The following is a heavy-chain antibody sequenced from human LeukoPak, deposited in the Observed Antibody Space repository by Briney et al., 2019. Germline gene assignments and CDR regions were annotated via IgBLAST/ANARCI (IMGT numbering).Heavy chain of an antibody. Sequence: GGSLRLSCAASGFTFSSYAMSWVRQAPGKGLERVSGISGSGGSTYYADSVKGRFTISRDNFKNTLYLQMTSLRAEDTAVYYCAKDQVWIVVGSFDYWGQGTLVTVSS. CDR3: AKDQVWIVVGSFDY. V-gene: IGHV3-23*01. D-gene: IGHD3-22*01. CDR1: GFTFSSYA. J-gene: IGHJ4*02. CDR2: ISGSGGST.